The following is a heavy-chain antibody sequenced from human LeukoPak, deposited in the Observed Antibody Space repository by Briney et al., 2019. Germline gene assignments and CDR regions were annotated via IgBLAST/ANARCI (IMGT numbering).Heavy chain of an antibody. D-gene: IGHD3-22*01. V-gene: IGHV4-30-4*01. CDR1: GGSIGSGDYY. Sequence: SQTLSLTCTVSGGSIGSGDYYWSWIRQPPGKGLEWIAYMYYSGSTYYNPSLKSRVTMSADTSKNQLSLKLSSVTAADTAVYYCARPYYYDSRIDPWGQGILVTVSS. CDR2: MYYSGST. CDR3: ARPYYYDSRIDP. J-gene: IGHJ5*02.